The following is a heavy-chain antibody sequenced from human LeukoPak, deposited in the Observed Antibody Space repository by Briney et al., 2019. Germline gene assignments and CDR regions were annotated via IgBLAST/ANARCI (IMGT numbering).Heavy chain of an antibody. CDR2: MYYGGRT. J-gene: IGHJ2*01. V-gene: IGHV4-39*01. CDR1: GDSISGSNFY. CDR3: ARAPWGFWYFDL. D-gene: IGHD3-16*01. Sequence: SETLSLTCTVSGDSISGSNFYWGWIRQSPGKGLEWIGSMYYGGRTYYNPSLESRVTISVDTSKNQFSLKLSSVTAADTAVYYCARAPWGFWYFDLWGRGTLVTVSS.